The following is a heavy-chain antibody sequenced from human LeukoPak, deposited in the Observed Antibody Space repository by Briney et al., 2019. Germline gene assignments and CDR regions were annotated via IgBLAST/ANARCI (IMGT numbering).Heavy chain of an antibody. CDR1: GGTFSSYA. CDR3: ARERPYGGIPKTLNYFDY. CDR2: IIPIFGTA. D-gene: IGHD4-23*01. V-gene: IGHV1-69*13. J-gene: IGHJ4*02. Sequence: VKVSCKASGGTFSSYAISWVRQAPGQGLEWMGGIIPIFGTANYAQKFQGRVTITADESTSTAYMELSSLRSEDTAVYYCARERPYGGIPKTLNYFDYWGQGTLVTVSS.